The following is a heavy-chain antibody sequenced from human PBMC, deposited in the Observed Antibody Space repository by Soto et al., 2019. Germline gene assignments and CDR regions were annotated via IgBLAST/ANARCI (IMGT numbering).Heavy chain of an antibody. Sequence: ASVKVSCKASGYTFTSYDINWVRQATGQGLEWMGWMNPNSGNTNYAQKFQGRVTMTRNTSTSTAYMELRSLRSDDTAVYYCARGVTNFDYWGQGTLVTVSS. J-gene: IGHJ4*02. CDR3: ARGVTNFDY. CDR1: GYTFTSYD. CDR2: MNPNSGNT. D-gene: IGHD3-10*01. V-gene: IGHV1-8*01.